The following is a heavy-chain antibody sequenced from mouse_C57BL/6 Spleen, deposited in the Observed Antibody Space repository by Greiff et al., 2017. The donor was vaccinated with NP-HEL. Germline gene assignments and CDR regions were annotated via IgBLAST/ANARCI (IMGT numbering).Heavy chain of an antibody. J-gene: IGHJ1*03. CDR3: AEDGNYRYWYFDV. CDR1: GFTFSDYG. Sequence: EVKLMESGGGLVKPGGSLKLSCAASGFTFSDYGMHWVRQAPEKGLEWVAYISSGSSTIYYADTVKGRFPISRDNAKNTLVLQMTRLRSEDTAMYYCAEDGNYRYWYFDVWGTGTTVTVSS. D-gene: IGHD2-1*01. V-gene: IGHV5-17*01. CDR2: ISSGSSTI.